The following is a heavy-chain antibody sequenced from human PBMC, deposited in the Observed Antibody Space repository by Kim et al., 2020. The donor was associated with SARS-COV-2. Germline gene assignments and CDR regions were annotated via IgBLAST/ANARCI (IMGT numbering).Heavy chain of an antibody. J-gene: IGHJ3*02. Sequence: AQKFQGRVTITADESTSTAYMELSSLRSEDTAVYYCARGVGATHRGAFDIWGQGTMVTVSS. CDR3: ARGVGATHRGAFDI. D-gene: IGHD1-26*01. V-gene: IGHV1-69*01.